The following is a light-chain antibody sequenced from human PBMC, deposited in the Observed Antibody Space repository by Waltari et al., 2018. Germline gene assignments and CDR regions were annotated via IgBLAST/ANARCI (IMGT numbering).Light chain of an antibody. CDR2: AAS. J-gene: IGKJ1*01. CDR1: QGISNS. V-gene: IGKV1-27*01. Sequence: DIRMTQSPSSLSASVGDSVTITCRASQGISNSLAWYQQKPGKVPKLLIYAASTLQSGVPSRFSGSGSGTDFTLTISSLQPEDVATYYCQKYNSAWTFGQGTKVEIK. CDR3: QKYNSAWT.